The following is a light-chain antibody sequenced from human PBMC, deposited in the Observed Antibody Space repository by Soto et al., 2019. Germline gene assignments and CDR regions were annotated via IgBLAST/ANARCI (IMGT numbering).Light chain of an antibody. Sequence: QSVLAQPPSASGSPGQSVTISCTGTSSDVGGHNYVSWYQQHPGKAPKLMIYEVTQRPSGVPDRFSGSKSGNTASLTVSGLQAEDEADYYCCSYAGNNNVFGTGTKATVL. J-gene: IGLJ1*01. V-gene: IGLV2-8*01. CDR2: EVT. CDR1: SSDVGGHNY. CDR3: CSYAGNNNV.